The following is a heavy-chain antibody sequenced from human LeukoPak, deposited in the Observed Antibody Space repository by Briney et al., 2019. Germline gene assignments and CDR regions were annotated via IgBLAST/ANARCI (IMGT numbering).Heavy chain of an antibody. D-gene: IGHD3-22*01. CDR2: IYYSGST. J-gene: IGHJ3*02. V-gene: IGHV4-59*01. CDR1: GGSISSYY. Sequence: PSETLSLTCTVSGGSISSYYWSWIRQPPGKGLEWIGYIYYSGSTNYNPSLKSRVTISVDTSKNQFSLKLSSVTAADTAVYYCARDGGKAYYYDSRAVAFDIWGQGTMVTVSS. CDR3: ARDGGKAYYYDSRAVAFDI.